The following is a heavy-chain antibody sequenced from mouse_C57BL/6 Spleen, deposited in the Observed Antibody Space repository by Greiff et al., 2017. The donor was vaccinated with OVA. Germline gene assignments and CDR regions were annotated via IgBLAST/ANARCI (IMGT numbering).Heavy chain of an antibody. CDR1: GYSFTDYN. V-gene: IGHV1-39*01. CDR3: AREGFYGYDVGAMDY. J-gene: IGHJ4*01. CDR2: INPNYGTT. D-gene: IGHD2-2*01. Sequence: EVKLMESGPELVKPGASVKISCKASGYSFTDYNMNWVKQSNGKSLEWIGVINPNYGTTSYNQKFKGKATLTVDQSSSTAYMQLNSLTSEDSAVYYCAREGFYGYDVGAMDYWGQGTSVTVSS.